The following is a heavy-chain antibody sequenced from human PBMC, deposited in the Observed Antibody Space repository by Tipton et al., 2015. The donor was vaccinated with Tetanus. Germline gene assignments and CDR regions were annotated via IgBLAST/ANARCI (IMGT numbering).Heavy chain of an antibody. D-gene: IGHD2-15*01. CDR2: FYPSDSDT. J-gene: IGHJ4*02. CDR3: GGGHCSDGVCNFDF. CDR1: GYIFTNYW. V-gene: IGHV5-51*01. Sequence: QLVQSGGEVKKPGESLKISCKASGYIFTNYWIGWVRQKPGKGLEWMGIFYPSDSDTTYSPSFQGQVTISVDKSTSTAYLQWRSLKASDASIFYCGGGHCSDGVCNFDFWGQGALVPFAS.